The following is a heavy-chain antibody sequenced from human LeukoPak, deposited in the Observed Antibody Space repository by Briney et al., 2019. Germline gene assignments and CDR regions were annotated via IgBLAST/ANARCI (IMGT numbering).Heavy chain of an antibody. V-gene: IGHV1-3*01. Sequence: ASVKVSCKASGYTFTNYAMHWVRQAPGQRLEWMGWINGGNGNTKYSEKFQGRVTITRDTSASTAYMELSSLRSEDTAVYYCAREYYYGSGDFDYWGQGTLVTVSS. CDR1: GYTFTNYA. J-gene: IGHJ4*02. CDR3: AREYYYGSGDFDY. D-gene: IGHD3-10*01. CDR2: INGGNGNT.